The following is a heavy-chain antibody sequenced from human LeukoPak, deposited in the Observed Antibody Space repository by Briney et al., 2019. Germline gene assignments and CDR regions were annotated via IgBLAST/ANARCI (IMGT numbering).Heavy chain of an antibody. CDR2: IIPILGIA. V-gene: IGHV1-69*04. CDR3: ARGPSKRAAAPNWFDP. CDR1: GGTFSSYA. J-gene: IGHJ5*02. D-gene: IGHD6-13*01. Sequence: ASVKVPCKASGGTFSSYAISWVRQAPRQGLEWMGRIIPILGIANYAQKFQGRVTITADKSTSTAYMELSSLRSEDTAVYYCARGPSKRAAAPNWFDPWGQGTLVTVSS.